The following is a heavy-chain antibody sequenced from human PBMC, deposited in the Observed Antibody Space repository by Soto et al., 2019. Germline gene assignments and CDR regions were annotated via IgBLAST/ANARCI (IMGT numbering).Heavy chain of an antibody. V-gene: IGHV4-31*03. J-gene: IGHJ6*02. CDR2: IYYTGTT. Sequence: SETLSLTCTVSGASIGSSGPYWSWIRQLPGKGLEWIGYIYYTGTTFYNPSLESRLTISKDTSNNQVSLKLTSVTAADTAVYYCHARGPLSTAGNGEYYYYGMDVWGQGTTVTVSS. D-gene: IGHD2-2*01. CDR1: GASIGSSGPY. CDR3: HARGPLSTAGNGEYYYYGMDV.